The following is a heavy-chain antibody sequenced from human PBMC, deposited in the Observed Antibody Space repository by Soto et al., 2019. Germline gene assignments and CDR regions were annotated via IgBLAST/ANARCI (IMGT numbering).Heavy chain of an antibody. CDR3: ARITRSYYYYGMYV. Sequence: GGSLRLSCAASGFTFSSYSMNWVRQAPGKGLEWVSSISSSSSYIYYADSVKGRFTISRDNAKNSLYLQMNSLRAEDTAVYYCARITRSYYYYGMYVWVQGTTVTAP. J-gene: IGHJ6*02. D-gene: IGHD3-10*01. CDR1: GFTFSSYS. CDR2: ISSSSSYI. V-gene: IGHV3-21*01.